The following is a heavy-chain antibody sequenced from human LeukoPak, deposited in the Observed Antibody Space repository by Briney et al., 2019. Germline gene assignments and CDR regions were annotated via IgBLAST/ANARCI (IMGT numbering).Heavy chain of an antibody. D-gene: IGHD3-22*01. J-gene: IGHJ3*02. CDR2: IYPGDSDT. V-gene: IGHV5-51*01. Sequence: GESLKISCKGSGYSFTSYWIGWVCQMPGKGLEWMGIIYPGDSDTRYSPSFQSQVTISADKSISTAYLQWSSLKASDTAMYYRARQTRNYYDSSGYYYDAFDIWGQVTMVTVSS. CDR3: ARQTRNYYDSSGYYYDAFDI. CDR1: GYSFTSYW.